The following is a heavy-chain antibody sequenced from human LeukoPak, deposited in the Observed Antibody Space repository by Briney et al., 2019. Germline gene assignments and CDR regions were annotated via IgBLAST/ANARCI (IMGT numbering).Heavy chain of an antibody. D-gene: IGHD3-22*01. Sequence: KSGGSLRLSCAASGGTFSSYAISWVRQAPGQGLEWMGGIIPIFGTANYAQKFQGRVTITADESTSSAYMELSSLRSEDTAVCYCARYYYDSSGYPPSSYFDYWGQGTLVTVSS. J-gene: IGHJ4*02. CDR3: ARYYYDSSGYPPSSYFDY. CDR1: GGTFSSYA. CDR2: IIPIFGTA. V-gene: IGHV1-69*01.